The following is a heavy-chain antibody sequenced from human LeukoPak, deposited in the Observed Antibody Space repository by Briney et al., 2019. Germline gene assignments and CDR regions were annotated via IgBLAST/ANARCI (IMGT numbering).Heavy chain of an antibody. Sequence: SCKASGGTFSSYAISWVRQAPGKGLDWVAFIRYDGNNKFYADSVKGRFTISRDNSKNTLYLQMNNLRPEDTAIYYCAKDSVGATTLDWFDSWGQGTLVTVSS. V-gene: IGHV3-30*02. J-gene: IGHJ5*01. CDR3: AKDSVGATTLDWFDS. D-gene: IGHD1-26*01. CDR2: IRYDGNNK. CDR1: GGTFSSYA.